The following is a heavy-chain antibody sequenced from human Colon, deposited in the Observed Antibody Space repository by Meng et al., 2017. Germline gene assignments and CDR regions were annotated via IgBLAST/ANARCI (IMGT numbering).Heavy chain of an antibody. Sequence: SETLSLTCTVSGASINIGGYYWSWIRQRPGKGLEWVGYIYHSGTTFYNPSLKSRVTISIDTSKNQFSLNLSSVTAADTAVYYCARDTVGATDAFDIWGQGTRVTVSS. CDR3: ARDTVGATDAFDI. J-gene: IGHJ3*02. V-gene: IGHV4-31*03. CDR1: GASINIGGYY. D-gene: IGHD1-26*01. CDR2: IYHSGTT.